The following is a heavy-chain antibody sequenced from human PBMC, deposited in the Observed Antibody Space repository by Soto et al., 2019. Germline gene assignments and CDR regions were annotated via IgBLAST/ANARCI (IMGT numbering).Heavy chain of an antibody. D-gene: IGHD6-13*01. Sequence: HPGGSLRLSCAASGFTFSSYGMHWVRQAPGKGLEWVAVIWYDGSNKYYADSVKGRFTISRDNSKNTLYLQMNSLRAEDTAVYYCARDLINGEQQLVRPFDYWGQGTLVTVSS. J-gene: IGHJ4*02. CDR1: GFTFSSYG. V-gene: IGHV3-33*01. CDR2: IWYDGSNK. CDR3: ARDLINGEQQLVRPFDY.